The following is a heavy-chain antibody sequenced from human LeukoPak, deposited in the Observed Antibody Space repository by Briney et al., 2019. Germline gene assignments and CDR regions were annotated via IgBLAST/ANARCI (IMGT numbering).Heavy chain of an antibody. Sequence: GGSLRLSCAASGFTYSIQAMTWVRQSPGKGLEWVSTISGNGDYTYYADSVKGRFTISRDNSKNTLYLQMNNLRAEDTAVYYCAKQSGNFLYFSGPPPFFFDYWGQGALVTVSS. CDR1: GFTYSIQA. V-gene: IGHV3-23*01. D-gene: IGHD3-16*01. CDR3: AKQSGNFLYFSGPPPFFFDY. CDR2: ISGNGDYT. J-gene: IGHJ4*02.